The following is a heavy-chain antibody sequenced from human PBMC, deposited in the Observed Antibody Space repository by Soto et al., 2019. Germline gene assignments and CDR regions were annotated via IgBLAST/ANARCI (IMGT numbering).Heavy chain of an antibody. CDR3: ARGLREAGTPRHYYNMDA. J-gene: IGHJ6*02. D-gene: IGHD1-1*01. V-gene: IGHV1-46*01. Sequence: ASVKVSCKASGYTFTTYYIHWVRQAPGQGLEWMGTINPTSGSTNYPQKFQGRVTMTRDTSTSTVYMELSSLRSEDTAVYYCARGLREAGTPRHYYNMDAWGQGTTVTVSS. CDR2: INPTSGST. CDR1: GYTFTTYY.